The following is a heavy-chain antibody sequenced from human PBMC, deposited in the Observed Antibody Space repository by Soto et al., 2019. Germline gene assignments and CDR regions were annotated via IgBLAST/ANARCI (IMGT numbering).Heavy chain of an antibody. D-gene: IGHD4-17*01. CDR2: IYHSGST. CDR3: AKESTVTTNVDWFDP. Sequence: QVQLQESGPGLVKPSGTQSLTCAVSGGSISSNNWWSWVRQPPGKGLEWIGEIYHSGSTSYNPSLKSRVTISVDKSKNQFSLKLSSVTAADTAVYFCAKESTVTTNVDWFDPWGQGTLVTVSS. CDR1: GGSISSNNW. J-gene: IGHJ5*02. V-gene: IGHV4-4*02.